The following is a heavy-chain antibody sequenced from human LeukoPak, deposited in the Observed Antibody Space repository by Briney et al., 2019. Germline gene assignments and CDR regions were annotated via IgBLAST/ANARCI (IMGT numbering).Heavy chain of an antibody. CDR1: GYTFTGYH. D-gene: IGHD3-10*01. V-gene: IGHV1-2*02. CDR3: AGDMVRGVILRRVLEY. CDR2: INPNSGAT. J-gene: IGHJ4*02. Sequence: ASVKVSCKASGYTFTGYHMHWVRQAPGQGLEWMGWINPNSGATNYAEKFQGRVTMTRDTSINTAYMELSRLRSDDTAVYYCAGDMVRGVILRRVLEYWGQGTLVTVSS.